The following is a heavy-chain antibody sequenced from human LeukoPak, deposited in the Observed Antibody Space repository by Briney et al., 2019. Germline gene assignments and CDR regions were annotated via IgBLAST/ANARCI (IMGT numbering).Heavy chain of an antibody. D-gene: IGHD4-23*01. CDR1: GFSFRTYN. J-gene: IGHJ4*02. Sequence: GGSLRLSCTASGFSFRTYNLHWVRQAPGKGLEWVAVISYNGGYIRYEDSVKGRFTISRDNSKNTLYLQMNSLRAEDTAVYFCAKDRSLNGGNSNGYFDYWGQGTLVTVSS. CDR3: AKDRSLNGGNSNGYFDY. V-gene: IGHV3-33*06. CDR2: ISYNGGYI.